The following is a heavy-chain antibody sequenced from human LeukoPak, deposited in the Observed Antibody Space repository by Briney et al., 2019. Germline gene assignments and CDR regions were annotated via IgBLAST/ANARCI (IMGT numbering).Heavy chain of an antibody. CDR1: GYTFTSYY. D-gene: IGHD4-17*01. CDR2: INPSGGST. J-gene: IGHJ5*02. CDR3: ARNSDYGDAPPTNWFDP. V-gene: IGHV1-46*01. Sequence: AASVKVSCKASGYTFTSYYMHWVRQAPGQGLEWMGIINPSGGSTSYAQKFQGRVTMTRDMSTSTVYMELSSLRSEDPAVYYCARNSDYGDAPPTNWFDPWGQGTLVTVSS.